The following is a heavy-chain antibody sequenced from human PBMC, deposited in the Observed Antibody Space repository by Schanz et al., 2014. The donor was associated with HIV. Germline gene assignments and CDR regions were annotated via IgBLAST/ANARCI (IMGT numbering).Heavy chain of an antibody. CDR1: GGTFNIYG. D-gene: IGHD6-6*01. CDR2: FIPVFGTA. V-gene: IGHV1-69*06. CDR3: ARSETIAARPVWYFDL. Sequence: QVQLVQSGAEVKKPGSSVKVSCKASGGTFNIYGISWVRQAPGQGLEWMGGFIPVFGTANYAQKFQGRVTMTRDTSTSTVYMQLSSLRSEDTAVYYCARSETIAARPVWYFDLWGRGTLVTVSS. J-gene: IGHJ2*01.